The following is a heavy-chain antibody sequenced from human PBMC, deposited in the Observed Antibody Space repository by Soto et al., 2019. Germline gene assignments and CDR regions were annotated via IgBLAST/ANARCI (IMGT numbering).Heavy chain of an antibody. D-gene: IGHD7-27*01. CDR2: IAPSDSET. CDR1: GDQFASPW. Sequence: GASLRIPWQGSGDQFASPWITWVRPMPGKGLECMGRIAPSDSETIYSPSLEGHVSISADKSISTAYLQWSSLKASDTGMYYGARLGFLLGTFDSWGQGTMVTVSS. CDR3: ARLGFLLGTFDS. J-gene: IGHJ3*02. V-gene: IGHV5-10-1*01.